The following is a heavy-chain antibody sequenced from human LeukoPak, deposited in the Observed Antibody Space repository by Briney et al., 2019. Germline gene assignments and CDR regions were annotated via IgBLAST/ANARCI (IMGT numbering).Heavy chain of an antibody. V-gene: IGHV3-30-3*01. CDR3: ARDLDTAMVTGY. CDR1: GFTFSSYA. D-gene: IGHD5-18*01. J-gene: IGHJ4*02. Sequence: EGSLRLSCAASGFTFSSYAMHWVRQAPGKGLEWVAVISYDGSNKYYADSVKGRFTISRDNSKNTLYLQMNSLRAEDTAVYYCARDLDTAMVTGYWGQGTLVTVSS. CDR2: ISYDGSNK.